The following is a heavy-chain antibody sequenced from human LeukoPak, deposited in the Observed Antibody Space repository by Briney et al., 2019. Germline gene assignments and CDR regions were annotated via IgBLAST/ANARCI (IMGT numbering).Heavy chain of an antibody. D-gene: IGHD3-10*01. J-gene: IGHJ4*02. CDR2: ISAYNGNT. Sequence: ASVKVSCKASGYTFTSYGISWVRQAPGQGLEWMGWISAYNGNTNYAQKLQGRVTMTTDTSTSTAYMELRSLRSDDTAVYYCARDVLLWFGELSRSGYWGQGTLVTVSS. CDR1: GYTFTSYG. CDR3: ARDVLLWFGELSRSGY. V-gene: IGHV1-18*01.